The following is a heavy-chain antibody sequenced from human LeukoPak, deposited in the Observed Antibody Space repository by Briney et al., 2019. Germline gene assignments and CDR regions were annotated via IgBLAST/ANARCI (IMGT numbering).Heavy chain of an antibody. D-gene: IGHD2-21*02. V-gene: IGHV1-2*02. CDR1: GYTFTGYY. CDR2: INPNSGGT. J-gene: IGHJ4*02. Sequence: ASVKVSCKASGYTFTGYYMHWVRQAPGQGLEWMGWINPNSGGTNYAQKFQGRVTMTRDTSISTAYMELSRLRSDDTAVYYCARDGHCGGDCYVTYFDYWGQGTLVTVSS. CDR3: ARDGHCGGDCYVTYFDY.